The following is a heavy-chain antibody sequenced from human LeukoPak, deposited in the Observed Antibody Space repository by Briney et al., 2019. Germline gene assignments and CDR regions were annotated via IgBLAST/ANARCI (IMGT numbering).Heavy chain of an antibody. D-gene: IGHD6-6*01. Sequence: ASVKVSCKASGYTFTSYDINWVRQAPGQGLEWMGWMNPNSGNTGYAQKFQGRVTITRNTSISTAYMELSSLRSEDTAVYYCARELSAARLLHGEGFDYWGQGTLVTVSS. V-gene: IGHV1-8*03. CDR2: MNPNSGNT. CDR1: GYTFTSYD. J-gene: IGHJ4*02. CDR3: ARELSAARLLHGEGFDY.